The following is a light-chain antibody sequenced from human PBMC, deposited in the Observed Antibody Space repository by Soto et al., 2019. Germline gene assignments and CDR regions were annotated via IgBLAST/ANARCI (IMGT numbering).Light chain of an antibody. CDR1: QSVSSY. CDR2: DAS. Sequence: EIVLTQSPASLSLSPGERATLSCRASQSVSSYLAWFQQKPGQAPRLLIYDASNRATGIPARFSGSGSGTDFTLNISSLEPDDFAVYYCQERSSWRSFGQGTKVESK. J-gene: IGKJ1*01. CDR3: QERSSWRS. V-gene: IGKV3-11*01.